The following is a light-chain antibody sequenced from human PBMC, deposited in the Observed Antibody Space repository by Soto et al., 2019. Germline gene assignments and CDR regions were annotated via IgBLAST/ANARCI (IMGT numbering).Light chain of an antibody. J-gene: IGLJ1*01. Sequence: QSALTQPRSVSGSPGQSVTISCTGTSSDVGGYDYVSWYQQHPGKAPKFMIYDVNKRPSGVPDRFSGSKSGNTASLTISGLQGEDEADYYCCSYAGSSYVFGTGTQLTVL. CDR2: DVN. V-gene: IGLV2-11*01. CDR3: CSYAGSSYV. CDR1: SSDVGGYDY.